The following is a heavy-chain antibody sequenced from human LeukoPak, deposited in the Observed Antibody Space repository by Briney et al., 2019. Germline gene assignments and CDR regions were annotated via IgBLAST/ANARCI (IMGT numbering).Heavy chain of an antibody. CDR1: GYSISSGYY. V-gene: IGHV4-38-2*01. D-gene: IGHD6-6*01. CDR2: IHHSGST. J-gene: IGHJ6*03. CDR3: AIRAPSPYYMDV. Sequence: SETLSLTCAVSGYSISSGYYWGWIRQRPGKGLEWIGSIHHSGSTYYNPSLKSRVTISVDTSKNQFSLKLSSVTAADTAVYYCAIRAPSPYYMDVWGKGTTVTVSS.